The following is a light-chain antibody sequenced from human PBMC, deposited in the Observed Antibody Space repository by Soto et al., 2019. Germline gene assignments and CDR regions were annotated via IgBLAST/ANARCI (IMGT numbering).Light chain of an antibody. V-gene: IGKV3-20*01. Sequence: EIVLTQSPGTLSLSPGERATLSCRASQSVSGSYLAWYQQKPGQSPRLLIYGSSDRATGIPDRFSGRGSGTDVTLIISRVEPEDFAVYYCQQYGSSPPYTFGQGTKLEIK. CDR3: QQYGSSPPYT. CDR2: GSS. CDR1: QSVSGSY. J-gene: IGKJ2*01.